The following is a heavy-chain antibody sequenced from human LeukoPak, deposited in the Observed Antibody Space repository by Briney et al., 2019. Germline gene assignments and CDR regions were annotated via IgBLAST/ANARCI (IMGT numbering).Heavy chain of an antibody. D-gene: IGHD4-17*01. CDR2: IYYSGRT. V-gene: IGHV4-31*03. Sequence: SETLSLTCTVSGGSVNSGGYYWTWIRQHPGKGLEWLGYIYYSGRTYYNPSLKSRITISLDASKNQFSLNLTSVSAADTAFYFCARSSDYGDYDWGQGTLITVSS. CDR3: ARSSDYGDYD. J-gene: IGHJ4*02. CDR1: GGSVNSGGYY.